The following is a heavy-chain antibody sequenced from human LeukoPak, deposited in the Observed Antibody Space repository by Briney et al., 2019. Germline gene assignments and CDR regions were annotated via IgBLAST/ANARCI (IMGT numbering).Heavy chain of an antibody. CDR1: GFTFSDDY. Sequence: KPGGSLRLSCAASGFTFSDDYMNWIRQAPGKGLEWVSYIGTGGITTYYADSVKGRFTISRDNAKNSLYLQMNSLRAEDTAVYYCASSTWYFNFDYWGWGTLVTVSS. V-gene: IGHV3-11*01. D-gene: IGHD6-13*01. J-gene: IGHJ4*02. CDR3: ASSTWYFNFDY. CDR2: IGTGGITT.